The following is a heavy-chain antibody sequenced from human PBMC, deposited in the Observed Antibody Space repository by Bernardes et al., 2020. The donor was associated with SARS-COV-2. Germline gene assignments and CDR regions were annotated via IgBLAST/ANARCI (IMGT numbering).Heavy chain of an antibody. D-gene: IGHD3-10*01. CDR3: ARTMVRGVRIYYYYGMDV. CDR1: GFTFRSYW. Sequence: VGSLIPSCAASGFTFRSYWMSWVRQAPGKGLEWVANIKQDGSEKYYVDSVKGRFTISRDNAKNSLYLQMNSLRAEDTAVYYCARTMVRGVRIYYYYGMDVWGQGTTVTVSS. J-gene: IGHJ6*02. CDR2: IKQDGSEK. V-gene: IGHV3-7*01.